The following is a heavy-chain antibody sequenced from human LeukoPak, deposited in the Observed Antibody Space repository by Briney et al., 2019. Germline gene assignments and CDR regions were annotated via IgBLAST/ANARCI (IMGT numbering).Heavy chain of an antibody. Sequence: PGGSQRLSCAASGFTFSSYWMSWVRQAPGKGLEWVANIKQDGSEKYYVDSVKGRFTISRDNAKNSLYLQMNSLRAEDAAVYYCARDRALGWFDPWGQGTLVTVSS. J-gene: IGHJ5*02. D-gene: IGHD3-10*01. V-gene: IGHV3-7*01. CDR3: ARDRALGWFDP. CDR2: IKQDGSEK. CDR1: GFTFSSYW.